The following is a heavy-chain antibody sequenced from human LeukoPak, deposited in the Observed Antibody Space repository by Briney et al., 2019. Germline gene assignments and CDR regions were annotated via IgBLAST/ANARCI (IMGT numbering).Heavy chain of an antibody. D-gene: IGHD5-12*01. CDR1: GFTFSSYE. V-gene: IGHV3-48*03. J-gene: IGHJ4*02. Sequence: GSQRLSCAASGFTFSSYEMNWVRQAPGKGLEWVSYISSSGSTMYYADSVKGRFTISRDNSKNTLYLQMNSLRAEDTAVYYCARDAPPIVATPIDFWGQGTLVTVSS. CDR2: ISSSGSTM. CDR3: ARDAPPIVATPIDF.